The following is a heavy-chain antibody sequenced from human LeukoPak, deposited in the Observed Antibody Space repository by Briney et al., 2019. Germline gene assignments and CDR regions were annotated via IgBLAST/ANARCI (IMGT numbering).Heavy chain of an antibody. Sequence: PGRSLRLSCAASGFTFSSYAMHWVRQAPGKGLEWVAVISYDGSNKYYADSVKGRFTISRDNSKNTLYLQMNSLRAEDTAVYYCAKGKYCSGGSCLFNYWGQGTLVTVSS. V-gene: IGHV3-30-3*01. J-gene: IGHJ4*02. CDR2: ISYDGSNK. CDR1: GFTFSSYA. CDR3: AKGKYCSGGSCLFNY. D-gene: IGHD2-15*01.